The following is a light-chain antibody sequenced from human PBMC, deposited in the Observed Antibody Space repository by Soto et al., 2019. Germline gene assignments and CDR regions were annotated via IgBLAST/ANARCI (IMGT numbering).Light chain of an antibody. CDR1: QSISNW. CDR2: DAS. J-gene: IGKJ2*01. V-gene: IGKV1-5*01. CDR3: QQYNSYSKT. Sequence: DIQMTQSPSTLSASVGDRVTITCRASQSISNWLAWYQQKPGKAPKLLIYDASSLESGVPSRFSGSGSGTEFTLTISSLQPDDFATYYCQQYNSYSKTFGQGTKLEIK.